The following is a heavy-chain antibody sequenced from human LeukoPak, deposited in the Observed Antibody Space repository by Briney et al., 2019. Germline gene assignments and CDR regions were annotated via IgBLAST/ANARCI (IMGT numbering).Heavy chain of an antibody. D-gene: IGHD3-10*01. Sequence: PGGSLRLSCSASGFTFSNYGMHWVRQAPGKGLEYVSAITGNGGSTYYADSVKGRFTISRDNSKNTLYLQMSSLRAEATAVYYCVKRSDVVRVDFDFWGQGTLVTVSS. V-gene: IGHV3-64D*09. CDR2: ITGNGGST. J-gene: IGHJ4*02. CDR1: GFTFSNYG. CDR3: VKRSDVVRVDFDF.